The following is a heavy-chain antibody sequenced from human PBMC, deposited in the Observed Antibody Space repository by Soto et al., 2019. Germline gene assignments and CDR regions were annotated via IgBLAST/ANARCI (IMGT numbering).Heavy chain of an antibody. CDR1: GFTFSSYA. D-gene: IGHD6-19*01. Sequence: GGSLRLSCAASGFTFSSYAMSWVRQAPGKGLEWVSAISGSGGSTYYADSVKGRFTISRDNSKNTLYLQMNSQRAEDTAVYYCAKDLEYSSGWYAFDIWGQGTMVTVSS. J-gene: IGHJ3*02. V-gene: IGHV3-23*01. CDR3: AKDLEYSSGWYAFDI. CDR2: ISGSGGST.